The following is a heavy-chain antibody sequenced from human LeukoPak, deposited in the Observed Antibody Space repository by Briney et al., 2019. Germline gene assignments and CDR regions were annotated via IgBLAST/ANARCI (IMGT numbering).Heavy chain of an antibody. CDR3: VRSITIFGVVTRRGSNWFDP. Sequence: PSETLSLTCTVSGGSISSGGYYWSWIRQPPGKGLEWIGYIYHSGSTYYNPSLKSRVTISVDRSKNQFSLKLSSVTAADTAVYYCVRSITIFGVVTRRGSNWFDPWGQGTLVTVSS. CDR2: IYHSGST. J-gene: IGHJ5*02. D-gene: IGHD3-3*01. V-gene: IGHV4-30-2*01. CDR1: GGSISSGGYY.